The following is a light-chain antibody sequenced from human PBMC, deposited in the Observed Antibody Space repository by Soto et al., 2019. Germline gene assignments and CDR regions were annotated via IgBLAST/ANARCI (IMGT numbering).Light chain of an antibody. J-gene: IGKJ5*01. CDR2: GAS. V-gene: IGKV3D-15*01. CDR1: ESITSN. Sequence: EIVMTKSPATLSVSPGERATLSCRASESITSNLAWYQQKPGQAPRLLIYGASIRATDFPARFSGSGYGTDFTLTISSLQSEDFAVYYCQQYTIWPITFGQGTRLEIK. CDR3: QQYTIWPIT.